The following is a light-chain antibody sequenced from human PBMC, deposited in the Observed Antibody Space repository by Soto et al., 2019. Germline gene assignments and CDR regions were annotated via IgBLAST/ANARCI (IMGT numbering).Light chain of an antibody. J-gene: IGLJ1*01. CDR2: RNN. V-gene: IGLV1-47*01. Sequence: QSVLTQPPSASGTPGQGVTISCSGSTSNIGSNYVYWYQQLPGTAPKLLISRNNQRPSGVPDRFSGSKSGTSASLAISGLRSDDEADYFCATRDDSLNGFYVFGTGTQVTVL. CDR1: TSNIGSNY. CDR3: ATRDDSLNGFYV.